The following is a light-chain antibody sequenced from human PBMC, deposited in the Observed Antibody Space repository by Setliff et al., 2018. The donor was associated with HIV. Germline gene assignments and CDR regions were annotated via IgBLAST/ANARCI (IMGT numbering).Light chain of an antibody. CDR3: QQYASSLT. CDR1: QSVSSSF. CDR2: GTY. J-gene: IGKJ4*01. Sequence: EIVLTQSPATLSLSPGEGATLSCRASQSVSSSFLAWYQQRPGQAPRLLIYGTYRRATGIPDRFSGSGSGTDFILTINRLEPEDFAVYYCQQYASSLTVGGGTKVDIK. V-gene: IGKV3-20*01.